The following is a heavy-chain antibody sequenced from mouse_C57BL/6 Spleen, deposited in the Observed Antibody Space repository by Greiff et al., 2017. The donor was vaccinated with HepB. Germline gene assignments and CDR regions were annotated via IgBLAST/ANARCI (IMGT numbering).Heavy chain of an antibody. Sequence: EVHLVESGPGMVKPSQSLSLTCTVTGYSITSGYDWHWIRHFPGNKLEWMGYISYSGSTNYNPSLKSRISITHDTSKNHFFLKLNSVTTEDTATYYCARDEESHYYAMDYWGQGTSVTVSS. CDR2: ISYSGST. V-gene: IGHV3-1*01. CDR1: GYSITSGYD. J-gene: IGHJ4*01. CDR3: ARDEESHYYAMDY.